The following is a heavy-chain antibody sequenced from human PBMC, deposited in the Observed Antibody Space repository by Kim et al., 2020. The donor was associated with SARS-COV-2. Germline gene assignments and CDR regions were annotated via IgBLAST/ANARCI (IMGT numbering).Heavy chain of an antibody. J-gene: IGHJ4*02. Sequence: NGKTKYEQKFQGRVTMSTYTSTTTAYMELRSLRSDDTAVYYCARDGDLPDYWGQGTLVTVSS. V-gene: IGHV1-18*01. CDR3: ARDGDLPDY. CDR2: NGKT. D-gene: IGHD7-27*01.